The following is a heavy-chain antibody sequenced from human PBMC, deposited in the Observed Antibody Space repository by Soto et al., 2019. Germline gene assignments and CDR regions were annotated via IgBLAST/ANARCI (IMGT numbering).Heavy chain of an antibody. Sequence: PSQPISQTCPVAEASIFRYSRNRIQQPPGKGLEWIGYMYYSGSTNYNPSLKSRVTISVDTSKNQFSLKLTSVTAADTAVYYWARGDDLWGSWGQGTLVTVS. CDR2: MYYSGST. CDR1: EASIFRYS. D-gene: IGHD3-16*01. V-gene: IGHV4-59*01. J-gene: IGHJ4*02. CDR3: ARGDDLWGS.